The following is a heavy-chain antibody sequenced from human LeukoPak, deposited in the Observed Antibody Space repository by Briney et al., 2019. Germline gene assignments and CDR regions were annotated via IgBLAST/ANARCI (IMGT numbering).Heavy chain of an antibody. CDR1: GFTFSSYG. D-gene: IGHD3-10*01. V-gene: IGHV3-30*18. CDR2: MPYDGSNK. CDR3: AKDRNYYGSGSYYNVDY. Sequence: GGSLRLSCAASGFTFSSYGMHWVRQTPGKGLEWVAVMPYDGSNKYYADSVKGRFTISRDNSKNTLYLQMNSLRAEDTAVYYCAKDRNYYGSGSYYNVDYWGQGTLVTVSS. J-gene: IGHJ4*02.